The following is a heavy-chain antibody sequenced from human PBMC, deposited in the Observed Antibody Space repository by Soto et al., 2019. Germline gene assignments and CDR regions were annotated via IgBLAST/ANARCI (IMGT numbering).Heavy chain of an antibody. CDR2: IYPGDSDT. CDR1: GYSFTSYW. V-gene: IGHV5-51*01. D-gene: IGHD3-16*01. CDR3: ARHVRYYDYVWGSYRYNPKADYFDY. Sequence: GESLKISCKGSGYSFTSYWIGWVRQMPGKGLEWMGIIYPGDSDTRYSPSFQGQVTISADKSISTAYLQWSSLKASDTAMYYCARHVRYYDYVWGSYRYNPKADYFDYWGQGTLVTVSS. J-gene: IGHJ4*02.